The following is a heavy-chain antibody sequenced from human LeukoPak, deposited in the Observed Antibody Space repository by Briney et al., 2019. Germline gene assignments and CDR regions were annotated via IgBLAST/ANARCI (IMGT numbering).Heavy chain of an antibody. CDR3: ATYDSSGYISGDAFDI. Sequence: PSETLSLTCTVSGYPISTGYYWSWIRQPPGKGLEWIGSISHTRTTYYSPSLKSRVTISVDRSKNQFSLKLSSVTAADTAVYYCATYDSSGYISGDAFDIWGQGTMVTVSS. V-gene: IGHV4-38-2*02. CDR2: ISHTRTT. CDR1: GYPISTGYY. D-gene: IGHD3-22*01. J-gene: IGHJ3*02.